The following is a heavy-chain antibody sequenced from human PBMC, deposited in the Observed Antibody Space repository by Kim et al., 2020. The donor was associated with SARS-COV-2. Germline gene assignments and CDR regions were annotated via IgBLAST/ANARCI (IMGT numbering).Heavy chain of an antibody. CDR3: VRGQQWLIII. Sequence: GGSLRLSCAASGFTFTGYAIPWVRQVPGKGLEWVSLISRAGGEIKYADSVKGRFTISRDNTKKSVYLHMKSLRSEDTALYYCVRGQQWLIIIWGRGTQVTVSS. J-gene: IGHJ4*02. D-gene: IGHD6-19*01. CDR1: GFTFTGYA. CDR2: ISRAGGEI. V-gene: IGHV3-43*02.